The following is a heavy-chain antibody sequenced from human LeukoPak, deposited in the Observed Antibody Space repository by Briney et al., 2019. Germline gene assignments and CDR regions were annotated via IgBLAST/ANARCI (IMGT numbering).Heavy chain of an antibody. J-gene: IGHJ6*02. Sequence: SETLSLTCTVSGGSISSYYWSWIRQPAGKGLEWIGRIYTSGSTNYNASLKSRVSMSVDTSKNQFSLKLSSVTAADTAVYYCARDPRTLYSSGMDVWGQGTTVTVSS. V-gene: IGHV4-4*07. CDR1: GGSISSYY. D-gene: IGHD6-19*01. CDR2: IYTSGST. CDR3: ARDPRTLYSSGMDV.